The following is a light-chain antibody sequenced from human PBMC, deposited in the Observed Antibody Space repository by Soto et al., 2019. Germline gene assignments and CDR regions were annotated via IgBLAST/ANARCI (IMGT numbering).Light chain of an antibody. Sequence: EIVLTQSPATLSLSPGERATLSCRASQSVSSYLAWYQQKPGQAPRLLIYDASNRATGIPARFSGSGSGTDFTLTISSLETEDFAVYYCQQRSNWPPSFGQGKRLEIK. J-gene: IGKJ5*01. CDR1: QSVSSY. CDR3: QQRSNWPPS. CDR2: DAS. V-gene: IGKV3-11*01.